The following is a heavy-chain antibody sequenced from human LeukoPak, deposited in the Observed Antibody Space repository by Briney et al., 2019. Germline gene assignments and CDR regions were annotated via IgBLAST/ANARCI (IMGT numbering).Heavy chain of an antibody. CDR2: IKSKTDGGTT. Sequence: GGSLRLSCAASGFTFSNAWMSWVRQAPGKGLEWVGRIKSKTDGGTTDYAAPVKGRFTISRDDSKNTLYLQMNSLKTEDTAVYYCTTEYSRWILSKPFDYWGQGTLVTVSS. CDR3: TTEYSRWILSKPFDY. V-gene: IGHV3-15*01. CDR1: GFTFSNAW. J-gene: IGHJ4*02. D-gene: IGHD1-1*01.